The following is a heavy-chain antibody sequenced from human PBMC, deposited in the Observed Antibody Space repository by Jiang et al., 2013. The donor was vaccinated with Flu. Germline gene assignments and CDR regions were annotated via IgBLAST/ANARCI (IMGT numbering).Heavy chain of an antibody. J-gene: IGHJ4*02. D-gene: IGHD5-24*01. V-gene: IGHV3-9*01. CDR2: ISWNGYSK. CDR3: AKDFNRYGYRDYYFEN. CDR1: GFTFDDYG. Sequence: QLVESGGGLVQPGRSLRLSCAASGFTFDDYGMHWVRQVPGKGLEWVSGISWNGYSKGYGDSVKGRFTISRDNAKRFLYLQMESLRSEDTALYYCAKDFNRYGYRDYYFENWGQGTLVTVSS.